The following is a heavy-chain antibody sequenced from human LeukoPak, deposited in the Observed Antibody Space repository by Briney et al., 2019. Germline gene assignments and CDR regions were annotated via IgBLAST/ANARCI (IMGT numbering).Heavy chain of an antibody. CDR2: ISAYNGNT. J-gene: IGHJ5*02. D-gene: IGHD2-15*01. Sequence: ASVKVSCKASGYTFTSYGISWVRQAPGQGLEWMGWISAYNGNTNYAQKLQGRVTMTTDTSTSTAYMELRSLRSDDTAVYYCAKSWRPRRWPDSFDPWGQGTLVTVSS. CDR1: GYTFTSYG. CDR3: AKSWRPRRWPDSFDP. V-gene: IGHV1-18*01.